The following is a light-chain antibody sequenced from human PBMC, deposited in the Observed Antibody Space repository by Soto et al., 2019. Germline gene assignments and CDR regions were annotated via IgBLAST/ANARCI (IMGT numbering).Light chain of an antibody. J-gene: IGLJ1*01. CDR2: DVS. CDR1: SSDVGGYNY. CDR3: SSYTSSSTYV. V-gene: IGLV2-14*03. Sequence: QSVLTQPASVSGSPGQSITISCSGTSSDVGGYNYVFWYQHHPGKAPKLMIYDVSNRPSGVSNRFSGSKSSNTASLTISGLQAEDEADYYCSSYTSSSTYVLGTGTKVTVL.